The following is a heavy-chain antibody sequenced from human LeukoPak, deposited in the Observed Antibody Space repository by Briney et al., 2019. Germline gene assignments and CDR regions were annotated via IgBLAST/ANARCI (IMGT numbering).Heavy chain of an antibody. J-gene: IGHJ4*02. D-gene: IGHD5-18*01. CDR3: ASRRGYSYGYVY. Sequence: SVKVSCKTSGGTFSTYAISWVRQAPGQGLEWVGGIIPLFGTAKYAQMLQGRVTITTDESTTTAYMELSRLRPEDTAVYYCASRRGYSYGYVYWGQGTRVTVSS. V-gene: IGHV1-69*05. CDR1: GGTFSTYA. CDR2: IIPLFGTA.